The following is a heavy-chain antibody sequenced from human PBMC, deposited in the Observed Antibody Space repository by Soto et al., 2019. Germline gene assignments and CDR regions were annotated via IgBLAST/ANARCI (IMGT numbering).Heavy chain of an antibody. Sequence: QVQLVESGGGVVQPGRSLRLSCAASGFIFSQYVMHWVRQAPGKGLEWVAIISYDATNQYYADSVRGRFTIPRDNSNSTVYRQMSRQRADDNAVYYCERGGVGPYDFWSGYYVHWGQGTLVTVSS. V-gene: IGHV3-30-3*01. CDR2: ISYDATNQ. CDR3: ERGGVGPYDFWSGYYVH. D-gene: IGHD3-3*01. J-gene: IGHJ4*02. CDR1: GFIFSQYV.